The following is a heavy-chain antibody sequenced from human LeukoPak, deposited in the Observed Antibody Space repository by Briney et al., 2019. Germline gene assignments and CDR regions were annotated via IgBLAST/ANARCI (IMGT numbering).Heavy chain of an antibody. Sequence: SETLSLTCTVSGGSISSYYWSWLRQPPGKGVEWVGYIYYSGSTNYNPSLKRRVTISVETSKNQFSLKLSSVTAADTAVYYCARGGGSYDYWGQGTLVTVSS. J-gene: IGHJ4*02. CDR1: GGSISSYY. V-gene: IGHV4-59*01. D-gene: IGHD1-26*01. CDR3: ARGGGSYDY. CDR2: IYYSGST.